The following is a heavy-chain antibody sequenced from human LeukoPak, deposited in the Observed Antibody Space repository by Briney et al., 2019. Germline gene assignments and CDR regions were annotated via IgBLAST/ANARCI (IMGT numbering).Heavy chain of an antibody. V-gene: IGHV3-48*03. Sequence: PGLYQRLSCAASGLTFSSYEMNWVRQAPGKGLEWVSYISSSGSTIYYTDSVKGRFTSARDNAKNSLYLQMNSLRAEDTAVYYCARRLSREYSYGPPPIDYWGQGTLVTVAS. CDR3: ARRLSREYSYGPPPIDY. CDR2: ISSSGSTI. J-gene: IGHJ4*02. CDR1: GLTFSSYE. D-gene: IGHD5-18*01.